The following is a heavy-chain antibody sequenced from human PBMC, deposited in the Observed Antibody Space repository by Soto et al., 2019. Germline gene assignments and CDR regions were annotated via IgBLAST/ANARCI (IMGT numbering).Heavy chain of an antibody. CDR2: ISGSGGST. Sequence: GGCLRLSCAASGFTFSSYAMSWVRQAPGKGLEWVSAISGSGGSTYYADSVKGRLTISRDNSKNTLYLQMNSLRAEDTAVYYCAKCPTAYYGSGVAYWGQGTLVTVSS. CDR1: GFTFSSYA. D-gene: IGHD3-10*01. CDR3: AKCPTAYYGSGVAY. V-gene: IGHV3-23*01. J-gene: IGHJ4*01.